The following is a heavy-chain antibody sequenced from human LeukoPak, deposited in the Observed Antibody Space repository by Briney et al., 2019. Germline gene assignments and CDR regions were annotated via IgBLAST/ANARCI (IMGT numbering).Heavy chain of an antibody. D-gene: IGHD3-22*01. CDR1: VYTFTGYY. J-gene: IGHJ4*02. V-gene: IGHV1-2*02. CDR2: INPNSGGT. CDR3: ARDYYDSSGYIDY. Sequence: ASVKVSCKASVYTFTGYYMHWVRQAPGQGLEWMGWINPNSGGTNYAQKFQGRVTMTRDTSISTAYMELSRLRSDDTAVYYCARDYYDSSGYIDYWGQGTLVTVPS.